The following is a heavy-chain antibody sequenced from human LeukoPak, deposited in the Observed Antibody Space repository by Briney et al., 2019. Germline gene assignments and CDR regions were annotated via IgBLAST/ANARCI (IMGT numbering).Heavy chain of an antibody. D-gene: IGHD1-26*01. V-gene: IGHV4-61*01. J-gene: IGHJ6*03. CDR2: IYYSGST. CDR3: ARTQWERSLIYYYYYYMDV. Sequence: SETLSLTCTVSGGSISSGSYYWSWIRQPPGKGLEWIGYIYYSGSTNYNPSLKSRVTISVDTSKNQFSLKLSSVTAADTAVYYCARTQWERSLIYYYYYYMDVWGKGTTVTISS. CDR1: GGSISSGSYY.